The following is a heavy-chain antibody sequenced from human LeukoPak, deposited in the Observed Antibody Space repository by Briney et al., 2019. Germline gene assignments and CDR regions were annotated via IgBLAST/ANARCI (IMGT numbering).Heavy chain of an antibody. V-gene: IGHV1-69*13. D-gene: IGHD3-22*01. Sequence: SVKVSCKASGGTFSSYAISWVRQAPGQGLEWMGGIIPIIGTVNYAQKFQGRVTITADESTSTAYMELSSLRSEDTAVYYCARQITMIEEGAFDIWGQGTMVTVSS. CDR2: IIPIIGTV. CDR3: ARQITMIEEGAFDI. CDR1: GGTFSSYA. J-gene: IGHJ3*02.